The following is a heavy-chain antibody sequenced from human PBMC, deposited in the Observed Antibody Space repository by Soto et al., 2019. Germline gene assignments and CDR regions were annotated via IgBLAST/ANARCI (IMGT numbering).Heavy chain of an antibody. V-gene: IGHV3-30-3*01. J-gene: IGHJ3*02. Sequence: VQLVESGGGVVQPGRSLRLSCAASGFTFSSYAMHWVRQAPGKGLEWVAVISYDGSNKYYADSVKGRFTISRDNSKNTLYLQMNSLRAEDTAVYYCARGGYYDILTVAFDIWGQGTMVTVSS. D-gene: IGHD3-9*01. CDR2: ISYDGSNK. CDR3: ARGGYYDILTVAFDI. CDR1: GFTFSSYA.